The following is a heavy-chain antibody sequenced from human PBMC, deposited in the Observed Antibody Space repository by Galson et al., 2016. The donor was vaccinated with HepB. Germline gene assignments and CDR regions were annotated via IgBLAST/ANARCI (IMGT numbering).Heavy chain of an antibody. V-gene: IGHV4-39*01. D-gene: IGHD3/OR15-3a*01. J-gene: IGHJ4*02. Sequence: SETLSLTCTVSGGTTRNYNLYWGWVRQSPGKGLEWIGSILHSGTTYHNPSLERRVTLSVDTSTDQFSLRMRSVTAADTAVYYCVASRTGVATRGFYVPVRCDYWGQGVLVRVSS. CDR2: ILHSGTT. CDR3: VASRTGVATRGFYVPVRCDY. CDR1: GGTTRNYNLY.